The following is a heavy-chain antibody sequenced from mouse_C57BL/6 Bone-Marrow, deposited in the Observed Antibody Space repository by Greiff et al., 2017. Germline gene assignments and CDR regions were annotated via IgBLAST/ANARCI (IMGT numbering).Heavy chain of an antibody. CDR1: GYTFTNYW. D-gene: IGHD2-4*01. J-gene: IGHJ1*03. CDR3: ARWGITGYFDV. V-gene: IGHV1-63*01. Sequence: LVESGAELVRPGTSVKMSCKASGYTFTNYWIGWAKQRPGHGLEWIGDIYPGGGYTNYNEKFKGKATLTADKSSSTAYMQFSSLTSEDSAIYYCARWGITGYFDVWGTGTTVTVSS. CDR2: IYPGGGYT.